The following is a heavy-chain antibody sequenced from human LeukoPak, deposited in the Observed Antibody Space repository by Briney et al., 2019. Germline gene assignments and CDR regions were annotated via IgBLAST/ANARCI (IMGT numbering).Heavy chain of an antibody. CDR1: GYTFTSFY. V-gene: IGHV1-46*01. Sequence: ASVKVSCKASGYTFTSFYSHWVRQAPGQGLEWMGIINPSGGSTSYAQKFQGRVTMTRDTSTSTVHMELSSLRYEDTAVYFCARGAAGIAFDYWGQGTLVTVSS. CDR3: ARGAAGIAFDY. J-gene: IGHJ4*02. D-gene: IGHD6-13*01. CDR2: INPSGGST.